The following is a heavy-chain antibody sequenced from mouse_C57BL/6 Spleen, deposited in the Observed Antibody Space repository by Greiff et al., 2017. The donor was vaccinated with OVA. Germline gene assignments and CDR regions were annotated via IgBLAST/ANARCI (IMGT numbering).Heavy chain of an antibody. CDR2: IDPETGGT. J-gene: IGHJ2*01. CDR1: GYTFTDYE. Sequence: QVQLQQSGAELVRPGASVTLSCKASGYTFTDYEMHWVKQTPVHGLEWIGAIDPETGGTAYNQKFKGKAILTADKSSSTAYMELRSLTSEDSAVYYCTGPSITTVGGWGQSTTLSVSS. D-gene: IGHD1-1*01. V-gene: IGHV1-15*01. CDR3: TGPSITTVGG.